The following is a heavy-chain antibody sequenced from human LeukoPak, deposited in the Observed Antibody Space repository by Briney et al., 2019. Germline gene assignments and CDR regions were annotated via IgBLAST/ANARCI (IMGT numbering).Heavy chain of an antibody. Sequence: GRSLRLSCAASGFTFSRHGMHWVRQAPGKGLEWLALIWYDGTNKYYADSVKGRFTISRDNSKNTVYLQMNSLRAEDTAVYYCARDQYYYDSSGYFYDFWGQGTQVTVSS. CDR1: GFTFSRHG. CDR3: ARDQYYYDSSGYFYDF. J-gene: IGHJ4*02. V-gene: IGHV3-33*01. CDR2: IWYDGTNK. D-gene: IGHD3-22*01.